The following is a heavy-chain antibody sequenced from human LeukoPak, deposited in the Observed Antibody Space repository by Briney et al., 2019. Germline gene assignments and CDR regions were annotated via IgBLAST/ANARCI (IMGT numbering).Heavy chain of an antibody. Sequence: PAASVKVSCKASGYTFTSYGISWVRQAPGQGLEWMGWISPYNGNTNYAPKLQGRLTMTTATSTSTAYMELRGLRSDDTAVYFCARDRQCGYWGQGTLVTVSS. J-gene: IGHJ4*02. V-gene: IGHV1-18*01. CDR3: ARDRQCGY. CDR1: GYTFTSYG. CDR2: ISPYNGNT. D-gene: IGHD2-21*01.